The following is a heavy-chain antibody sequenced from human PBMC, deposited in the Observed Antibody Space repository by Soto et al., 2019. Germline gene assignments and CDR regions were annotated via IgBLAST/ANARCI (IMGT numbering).Heavy chain of an antibody. CDR1: GGSFSDYH. J-gene: IGHJ6*02. V-gene: IGHV4-34*01. CDR3: VRIKDATASRIYGMDV. Sequence: SENLPLTCAVYGGSFSDYHWPWIRQPPGQGLEWIGEINHSGSTNYNPSLKSRVTISAGTSKKQFSLKLSSVTAADTAVYYCVRIKDATASRIYGMDVWGQGPTVT. D-gene: IGHD2-15*01. CDR2: INHSGST.